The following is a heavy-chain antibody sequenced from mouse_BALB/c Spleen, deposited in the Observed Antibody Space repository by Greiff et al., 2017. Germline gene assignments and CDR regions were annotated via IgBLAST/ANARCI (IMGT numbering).Heavy chain of an antibody. CDR3: ASGGYPFAY. V-gene: IGHV1-18*01. J-gene: IGHJ3*01. Sequence: EVQLQQSGSELVKPGASVKIPCKASGYTFTDYNMDWVKQSHGKSLEWIGDINPNNGGTIYNQKFKGKATLTVDKSSSTAYMELRSLTSEDTAVYYCASGGYPFAYWGQGTLVTVSA. CDR2: INPNNGGT. CDR1: GYTFTDYN. D-gene: IGHD2-2*01.